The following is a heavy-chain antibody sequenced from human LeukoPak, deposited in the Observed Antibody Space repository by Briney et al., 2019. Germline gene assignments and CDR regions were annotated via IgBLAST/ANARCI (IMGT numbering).Heavy chain of an antibody. CDR2: INHSGST. CDR3: AAVGGPASY. J-gene: IGHJ4*02. D-gene: IGHD1-26*01. Sequence: SETLSLTCAVYGGSFSGYYWSWIRQPPGKGLEWIGEINHSGSTNYNPSLKSRVTISVDTSKNQFSLKLSSVTAADTAVYYCAAVGGPASYWGQGTLVTVSS. V-gene: IGHV4-34*01. CDR1: GGSFSGYY.